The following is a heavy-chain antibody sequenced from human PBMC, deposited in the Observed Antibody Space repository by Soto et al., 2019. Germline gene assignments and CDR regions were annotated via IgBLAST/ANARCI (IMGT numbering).Heavy chain of an antibody. CDR3: ARRLRSTAYFDY. CDR1: GFTFSSYG. J-gene: IGHJ4*02. CDR2: IWYDGSNK. Sequence: PGGSLRLSCAASGFTFSSYGMHWVRQAPGKGLEWVAVIWYDGSNKYYADSVKGRFTISRDNSKNTLYLQMNSLRTEDTAVYYCARRLRSTAYFDYWGQGTLVTVSS. V-gene: IGHV3-33*01. D-gene: IGHD3-16*01.